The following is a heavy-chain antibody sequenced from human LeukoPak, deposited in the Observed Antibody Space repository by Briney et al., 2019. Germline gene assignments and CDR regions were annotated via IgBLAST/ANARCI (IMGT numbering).Heavy chain of an antibody. Sequence: ASVKVSCKASGYTFTSYYMHWVRQAPGQGLEWMGIINPSGGSTSYAQKFQGRVTMTRDTSTSTVYMELSSLGSGDTAVYYCARDTYGSGSYYPPRHGMDVWGQGTTVTVSS. CDR3: ARDTYGSGSYYPPRHGMDV. CDR2: INPSGGST. CDR1: GYTFTSYY. V-gene: IGHV1-46*01. J-gene: IGHJ6*02. D-gene: IGHD3-10*01.